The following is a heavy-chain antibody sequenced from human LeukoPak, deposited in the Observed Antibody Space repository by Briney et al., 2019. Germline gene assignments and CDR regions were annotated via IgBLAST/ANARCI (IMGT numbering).Heavy chain of an antibody. CDR1: GGSLSSSSYY. Sequence: PETPSLTCTVSGGSLSSSSYYWGSIRQPPGKGLEWIGSIYYSGSTYYNPSLKSRVTISVDTSKNQFSLKLSSVTAADTAVYYCARLGGYSYGSTGWGQGTLVTVSS. D-gene: IGHD5-18*01. J-gene: IGHJ4*02. CDR3: ARLGGYSYGSTG. CDR2: IYYSGST. V-gene: IGHV4-39*01.